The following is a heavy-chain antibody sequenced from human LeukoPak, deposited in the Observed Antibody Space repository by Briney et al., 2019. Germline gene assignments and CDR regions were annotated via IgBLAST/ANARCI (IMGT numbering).Heavy chain of an antibody. J-gene: IGHJ1*01. CDR2: ISVSATNT. D-gene: IGHD3-22*01. CDR1: GFTFSSFD. CDR3: ATITSMRVVLIS. V-gene: IGHV3-23*01. Sequence: PGGSLRLSCAASGFTFSSFDMTWVRQAPGKGLEWVSTISVSATNTYYADSVKGRFTISRDNSKNTLCLQMNSLRADDTAVYYCATITSMRVVLISWGQGTLVTVSS.